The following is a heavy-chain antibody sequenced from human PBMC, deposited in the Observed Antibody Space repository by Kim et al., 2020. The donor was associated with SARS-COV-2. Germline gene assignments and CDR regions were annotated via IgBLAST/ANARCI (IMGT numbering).Heavy chain of an antibody. D-gene: IGHD3-3*01. J-gene: IGHJ3*01. V-gene: IGHV1-46*01. CDR3: AREGLLGGRSDGCDV. Sequence: ASVKVSCKASGYSFTNYYIHWVRQAPGQGLEWMAKINPSGGRTTYAERFQGTVTVTRDSSTSTVYMEVASLTSEATAVYYCAREGLLGGRSDGCDVWGQG. CDR1: GYSFTNYY. CDR2: INPSGGRT.